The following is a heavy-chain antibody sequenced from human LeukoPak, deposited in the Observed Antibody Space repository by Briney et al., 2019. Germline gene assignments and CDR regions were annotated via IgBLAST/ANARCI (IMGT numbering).Heavy chain of an antibody. CDR1: GGSISSHY. CDR3: SRGVIVVVPAAIDY. J-gene: IGHJ4*02. Sequence: SETLSLTCTVSGGSISSHYWSWIRQPPGKGLEWIGYIYYSGSTYYNPSLKSRVTISVDTSKNQFSLKLSSVTAADTAVYYCSRGVIVVVPAAIDYWGQGTLVTVSS. D-gene: IGHD2-2*01. V-gene: IGHV4-59*11. CDR2: IYYSGST.